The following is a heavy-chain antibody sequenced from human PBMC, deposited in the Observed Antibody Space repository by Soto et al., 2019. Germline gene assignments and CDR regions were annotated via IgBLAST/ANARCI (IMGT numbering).Heavy chain of an antibody. CDR2: INPTGAST. CDR1: GDTFSRHY. V-gene: IGHV1-46*03. D-gene: IGHD5-18*01. CDR3: ASDYSSYERHHRFDN. Sequence: QEQLVQSGAEVKKPGASVTISCKASGDTFSRHYIHWVRQAPGQGLEWMGVINPTGASTSYAQKFQGRVTVTRDTSTSTIATEMRSLSSEDTAVYSCASDYSSYERHHRFDNWWQGTIVSVSS. J-gene: IGHJ3*02.